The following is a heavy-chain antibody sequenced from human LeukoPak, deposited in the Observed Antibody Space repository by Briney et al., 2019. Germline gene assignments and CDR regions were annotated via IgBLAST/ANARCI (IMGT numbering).Heavy chain of an antibody. CDR3: ARGQYCSSTSCYVIGAFDI. CDR2: ISSSSSYI. D-gene: IGHD2-2*01. CDR1: GFTFSSYA. Sequence: PGGSLRLSCAASGFTFSSYAMSWVRQAPGKGLEWVSSISSSSSYIYYADSVKGRFTISRDNAKNSLYLQMNTLRAEDTALYYCARGQYCSSTSCYVIGAFDIWGQGTMVTVSS. J-gene: IGHJ3*02. V-gene: IGHV3-21*04.